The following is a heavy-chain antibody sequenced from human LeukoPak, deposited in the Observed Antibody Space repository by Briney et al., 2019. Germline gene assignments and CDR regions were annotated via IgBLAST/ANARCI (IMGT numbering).Heavy chain of an antibody. CDR1: GFTFSSYS. CDR2: ISSSSSSYI. V-gene: IGHV3-21*01. J-gene: IGHJ3*02. D-gene: IGHD4-17*01. CDR3: ARRVDYANAFDI. Sequence: GGSLRLSCAASGFTFSSYSMNWVRQAPGKGLEWVSSISSSSSSYIYYADSVKGRFTISRDNAKNSLYLQMNSLRAEDTAVYYCARRVDYANAFDIWGQGTMVTVSS.